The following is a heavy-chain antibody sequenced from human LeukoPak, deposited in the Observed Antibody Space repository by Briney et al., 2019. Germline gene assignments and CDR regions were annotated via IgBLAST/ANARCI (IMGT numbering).Heavy chain of an antibody. Sequence: ASVKVSCKASGYTFTGYYMHWVRQAPGQGLEWMGWTNPNSGGTNYAQKFQGRVTMTRDTSISTAYMELSRLRSDDTAVYYCAREGGMNGLGYYFDYWGQGTLVTVSS. CDR3: AREGGMNGLGYYFDY. CDR1: GYTFTGYY. CDR2: TNPNSGGT. D-gene: IGHD3-10*01. V-gene: IGHV1-2*02. J-gene: IGHJ4*02.